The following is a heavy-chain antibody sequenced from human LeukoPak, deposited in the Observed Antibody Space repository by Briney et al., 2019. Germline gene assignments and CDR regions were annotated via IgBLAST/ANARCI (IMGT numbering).Heavy chain of an antibody. D-gene: IGHD3-22*01. CDR1: GGSITTNNW. CDR3: ARTPYDSRGFGWFDP. J-gene: IGHJ5*02. Sequence: SETLSLTCAVSGGSITTNNWWSWVRQSPEKGLECIGYIYYSGSTYYNPSLKSRVTISVDTSRNQFSLKLTSVTAADTAVYYCARTPYDSRGFGWFDPWGQGTLVTVSS. CDR2: IYYSGST. V-gene: IGHV4-4*02.